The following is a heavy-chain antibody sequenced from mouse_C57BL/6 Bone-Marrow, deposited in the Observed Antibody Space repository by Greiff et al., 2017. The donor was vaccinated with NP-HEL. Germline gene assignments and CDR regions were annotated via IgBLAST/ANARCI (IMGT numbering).Heavy chain of an antibody. J-gene: IGHJ4*01. Sequence: DVKLQESGPELVKPGASVKIPCKASGYTFTDYNMDWVKQSHGKSLEWIGDINPNNGGTIYNQKFKGKATLTVDKSSSTAYMELRSLTSEDTAVYYCARKLGRYYAMDYWGQGTSVTVSS. V-gene: IGHV1-18*01. CDR1: GYTFTDYN. CDR2: INPNNGGT. D-gene: IGHD4-1*01. CDR3: ARKLGRYYAMDY.